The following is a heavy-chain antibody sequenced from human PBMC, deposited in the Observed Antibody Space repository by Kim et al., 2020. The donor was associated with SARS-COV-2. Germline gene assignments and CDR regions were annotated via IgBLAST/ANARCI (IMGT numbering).Heavy chain of an antibody. CDR3: ARAPSGYDSMPVNWFDP. CDR2: INAGNGNT. D-gene: IGHD5-12*01. V-gene: IGHV1-3*01. CDR1: GYTFTSYA. J-gene: IGHJ5*02. Sequence: APVKVSCKASGYTFTSYAMHWVRQAPGQRLEWMGWINAGNGNTKYSQKFQGRVTITRDTSASTAYMELSSLRSEDTAVYYCARAPSGYDSMPVNWFDPWGQGTLVTVSS.